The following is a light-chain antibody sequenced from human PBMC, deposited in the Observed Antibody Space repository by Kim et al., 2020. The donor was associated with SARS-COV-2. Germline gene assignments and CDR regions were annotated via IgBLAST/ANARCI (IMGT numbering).Light chain of an antibody. CDR1: QSISSY. Sequence: IQMTQSPSSLSASVGDRVTITCRASQSISSYVNWYQQKPGIAPKLLIFAASSLQSGVPSRFSGNRSGTDFTLTISSLQPEDFATYYCQQSYSTPYTFGQGTKMEI. CDR3: QQSYSTPYT. J-gene: IGKJ2*01. CDR2: AAS. V-gene: IGKV1-39*01.